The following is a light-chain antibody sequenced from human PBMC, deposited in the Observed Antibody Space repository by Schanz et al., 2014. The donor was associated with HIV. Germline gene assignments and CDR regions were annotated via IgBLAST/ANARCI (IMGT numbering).Light chain of an antibody. CDR2: NTH. Sequence: QSVLTQPPSASGTPGQRVTISCSGSTSNVGSRSVDWYQQFPGAAPKLLIYNTHLRPSGVTDRFSGSKSGTSASLAISGLRSEDEADYYCAAWDDSLSGQVFGTGTKVTVL. CDR1: TSNVGSRS. J-gene: IGLJ1*01. V-gene: IGLV1-47*02. CDR3: AAWDDSLSGQV.